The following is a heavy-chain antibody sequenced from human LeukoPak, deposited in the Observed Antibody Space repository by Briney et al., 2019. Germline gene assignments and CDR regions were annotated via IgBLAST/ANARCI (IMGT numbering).Heavy chain of an antibody. CDR1: GYTFTGYY. J-gene: IGHJ3*02. V-gene: IGHV1-2*02. Sequence: ATVKVSCKASGYTFTGYYMHWVRQAPGQGLEWMGWINPNSGGTNYAQKFQGRVTMTRDTSNSTAYMELSRLRSDDTAVYYCARGSPYYYDSRDAFDIWGQGTMVTVSS. CDR2: INPNSGGT. CDR3: ARGSPYYYDSRDAFDI. D-gene: IGHD3-22*01.